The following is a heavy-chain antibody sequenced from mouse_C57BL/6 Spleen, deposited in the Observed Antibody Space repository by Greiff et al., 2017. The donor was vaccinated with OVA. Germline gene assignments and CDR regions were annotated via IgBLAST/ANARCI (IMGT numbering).Heavy chain of an antibody. CDR1: GYTFTSYW. D-gene: IGHD2-5*01. J-gene: IGHJ2*01. Sequence: LVESGAELAKPGASVKLSCKASGYTFTSYWMHWVKQRPGQGLEWIGYINPSSGYTKYNQKFKDKATLTADKSSSTAYMQLSSLTYEDSAVYYCARSRSNIFYYFDYWGQGTTLTVSS. V-gene: IGHV1-7*01. CDR3: ARSRSNIFYYFDY. CDR2: INPSSGYT.